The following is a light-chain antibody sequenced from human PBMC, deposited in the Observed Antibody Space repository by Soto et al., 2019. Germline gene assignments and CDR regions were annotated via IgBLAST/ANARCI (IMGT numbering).Light chain of an antibody. CDR3: SSYGGYNNVV. Sequence: AALTQPPSASGAPGQSVTISCTVTSSDVGGYNYVSWFQQHPGKAPKLIIHEVNQRPSGVPDRFSGSKSGNTASLTVSGLQAEDEGTYYCSSYGGYNNVVFGTGTKVTVL. CDR2: EVN. CDR1: SSDVGGYNY. V-gene: IGLV2-8*01. J-gene: IGLJ1*01.